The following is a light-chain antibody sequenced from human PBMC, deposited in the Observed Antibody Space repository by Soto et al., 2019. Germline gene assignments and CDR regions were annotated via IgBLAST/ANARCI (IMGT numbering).Light chain of an antibody. Sequence: EIVMTQSPANLSVSPGERATLSCRASQSVSSNLAWYQQKPGQAPSLLIYCASNRAPGIPARFSGSGSGTEFPLTISSLQSEDFAVYYCQQYNKWPPYTFGQGTKVEIK. J-gene: IGKJ2*01. CDR3: QQYNKWPPYT. V-gene: IGKV3-15*01. CDR1: QSVSSN. CDR2: CAS.